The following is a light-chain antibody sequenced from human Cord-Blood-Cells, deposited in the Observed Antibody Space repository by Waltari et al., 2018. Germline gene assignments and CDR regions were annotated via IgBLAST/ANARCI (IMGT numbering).Light chain of an antibody. Sequence: QSALTQPPSASGSPGQSVPISCTGTSSDVGGYNYVSLYQQPPGKAPKLMIYAVSKRPSGVPDRFGGAKSGNAASTTVSGLQAEDEADYYCSSYAGSNNYVFGTGTKVTVL. V-gene: IGLV2-8*01. CDR3: SSYAGSNNYV. CDR1: SSDVGGYNY. CDR2: AVS. J-gene: IGLJ1*01.